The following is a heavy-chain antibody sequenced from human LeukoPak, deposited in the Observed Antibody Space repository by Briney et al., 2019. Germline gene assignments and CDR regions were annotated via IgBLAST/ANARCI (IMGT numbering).Heavy chain of an antibody. Sequence: SVKVSCKASGGTFSSYAISWVRQAPGQGLEWMGRIIPILGIANYAQKFQGRVTITADKSTSTAYMELSSLRSEDTAVFYCARETNDYYDSSEFDYWGQGTLVTVSS. D-gene: IGHD3-22*01. CDR1: GGTFSSYA. J-gene: IGHJ4*02. CDR2: IIPILGIA. V-gene: IGHV1-69*04. CDR3: ARETNDYYDSSEFDY.